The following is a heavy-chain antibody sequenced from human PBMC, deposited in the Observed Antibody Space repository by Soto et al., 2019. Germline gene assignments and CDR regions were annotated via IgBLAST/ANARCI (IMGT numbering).Heavy chain of an antibody. CDR3: AKEKYGVLAVAGPFDY. V-gene: IGHV3-9*01. CDR2: ISWNSGSI. CDR1: GFTFDDYA. J-gene: IGHJ4*02. D-gene: IGHD6-19*01. Sequence: EVPLVESGGGLVQPGRSLRLSCAASGFTFDDYAMHWVRQAPGKGLEWVSGISWNSGSIGYADSVKGRFTISRDNAKNSLYLQMNSLRAEDTALYYCAKEKYGVLAVAGPFDYWGQGTLVTVSS.